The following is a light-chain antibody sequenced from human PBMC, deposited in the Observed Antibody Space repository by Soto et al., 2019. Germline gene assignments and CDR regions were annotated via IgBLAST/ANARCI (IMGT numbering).Light chain of an antibody. Sequence: QSALTQPASVSGSPGQSITISCTGTSRDVGGYNYVSWYQQHPDKAPKLMIYEVSNRPSGVSNRFSGSKSGHTASLTISGLHSEDEADYFCTSYTSYSTLDVFGTGTKLTV. V-gene: IGLV2-14*01. CDR1: SRDVGGYNY. CDR2: EVS. J-gene: IGLJ1*01. CDR3: TSYTSYSTLDV.